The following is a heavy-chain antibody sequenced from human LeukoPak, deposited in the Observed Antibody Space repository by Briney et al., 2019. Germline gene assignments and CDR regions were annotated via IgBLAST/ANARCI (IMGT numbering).Heavy chain of an antibody. J-gene: IGHJ3*02. Sequence: GGSLRLSCAASGFTFDDYTMHWVRQPPGKGLEWVSGITGNSGSTDYADSVRGRFTISRDNAKNSLYLQMSTLREEDTALYYCAKGNWGNAFDIWGQGTMVTVSS. CDR1: GFTFDDYT. CDR2: ITGNSGST. CDR3: AKGNWGNAFDI. D-gene: IGHD7-27*01. V-gene: IGHV3-9*01.